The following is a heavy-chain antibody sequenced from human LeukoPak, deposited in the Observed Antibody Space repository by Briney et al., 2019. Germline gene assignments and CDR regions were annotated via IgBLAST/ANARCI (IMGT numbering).Heavy chain of an antibody. J-gene: IGHJ4*02. CDR2: IVVGSGYT. Sequence: ASVKVSCKASRFTFSSPTVQWVRRARGQRLEWIGWIVVGSGYTNYAQKFQERVTFTGDMSTGTVYMELSSLRSEDTAVYYCAVARGLTDPLDFWGQGTLVTVSS. CDR1: RFTFSSPT. V-gene: IGHV1-58*01. D-gene: IGHD3-10*01. CDR3: AVARGLTDPLDF.